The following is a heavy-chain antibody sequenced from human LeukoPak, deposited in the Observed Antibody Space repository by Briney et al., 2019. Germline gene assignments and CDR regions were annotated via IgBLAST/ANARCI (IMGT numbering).Heavy chain of an antibody. CDR2: INHSGST. CDR3: ARLPNWGYAFDI. V-gene: IGHV4-34*01. J-gene: IGHJ3*02. Sequence: SETLSLTCAVYGGSFSGYYWSWIRQPPGKGLEWIGEINHSGSTNYNPSLKSRVTISVDTSKNQFSLKLSSVTAADTAVYYCARLPNWGYAFDIWGQGTMVTVSS. D-gene: IGHD7-27*01. CDR1: GGSFSGYY.